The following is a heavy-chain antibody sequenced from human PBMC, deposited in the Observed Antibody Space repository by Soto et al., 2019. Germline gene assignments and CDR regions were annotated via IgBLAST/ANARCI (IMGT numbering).Heavy chain of an antibody. CDR3: VAQLLRRVARVGDP. Sequence: EVQLVESGGGLVQPGRSLRLSCAASGFTFDDYAMHWARQAPGKGLEWVSGISWNSGSIGYADSVKGRFTIARDNAKNSLYLQMNSLRAEDTALYYCVAQLLRRVARVGDPWGQGTLVTVIS. J-gene: IGHJ5*02. CDR2: ISWNSGSI. CDR1: GFTFDDYA. V-gene: IGHV3-9*01. D-gene: IGHD2-2*01.